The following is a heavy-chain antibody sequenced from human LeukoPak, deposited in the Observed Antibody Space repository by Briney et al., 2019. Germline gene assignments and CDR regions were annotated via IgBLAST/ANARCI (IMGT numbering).Heavy chain of an antibody. V-gene: IGHV5-51*01. CDR1: GNSFNNYW. CDR3: ARHLRGLDL. J-gene: IGHJ5*02. CDR2: IYAADSDT. D-gene: IGHD3-10*01. Sequence: GESLKISCQGSGNSFNNYWISWVRQMPGKGLEWMAIIYAADSDTRYSPSFHGQVTLSVDKSISTVYLQWSSLKASDTAVYYCARHLRGLDLWGQRTLVTVSS.